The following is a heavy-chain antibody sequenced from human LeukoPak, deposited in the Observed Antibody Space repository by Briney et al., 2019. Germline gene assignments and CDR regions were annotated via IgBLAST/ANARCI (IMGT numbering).Heavy chain of an antibody. V-gene: IGHV3-23*01. Sequence: GGSLRLSCAASGFTSSSYPMHWVRQAPGKGLEWVSAISGSGGSTYYADSVKGRFTISRDNSKNTVYLQMNTLRAEDTAVYYCAKDYPLDYWGQGALVTVSS. J-gene: IGHJ4*02. CDR3: AKDYPLDY. CDR1: GFTSSSYP. CDR2: ISGSGGST.